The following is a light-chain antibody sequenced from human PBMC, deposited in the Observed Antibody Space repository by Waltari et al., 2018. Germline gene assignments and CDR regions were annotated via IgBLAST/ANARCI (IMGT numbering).Light chain of an antibody. V-gene: IGKV3-15*01. CDR1: QNIGTT. CDR2: LAS. J-gene: IGKJ2*01. CDR3: QQFTIWPYT. Sequence: TQSPAALSVSPGERVTLSCRASQNIGTTLAWYQQKPGQSLRLLLYLASTRATGVPARFSGSGSGTEFTLTISSLQSEDFGVYYCQQFTIWPYTFGQGTKLEI.